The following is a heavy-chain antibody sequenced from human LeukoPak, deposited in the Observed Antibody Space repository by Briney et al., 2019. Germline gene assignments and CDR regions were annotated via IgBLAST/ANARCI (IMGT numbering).Heavy chain of an antibody. V-gene: IGHV1-24*01. CDR1: GYTLTELS. CDR3: ATGRGGRYYYYYYMDV. Sequence: ASVKVSCEVSGYTLTELSMHWVRQAPGKGLEWMGGFDPEDGETIYAQKFQGRVTMTEDTSTDTAYMELSSLRSEDTAVYYCATGRGGRYYYYYYMDVWGKGTTVTVSS. J-gene: IGHJ6*03. D-gene: IGHD2-15*01. CDR2: FDPEDGET.